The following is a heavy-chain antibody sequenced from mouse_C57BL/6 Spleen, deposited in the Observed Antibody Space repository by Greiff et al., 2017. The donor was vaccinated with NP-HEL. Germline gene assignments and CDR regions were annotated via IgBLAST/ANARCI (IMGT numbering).Heavy chain of an antibody. Sequence: DVMLVESGGGLVKPGGSLKLSCAASGFTFSSYTMSWVRQTPEKRLEWVATISGGGGNTYYPDSVKGRFTISRDNAKNTLYLQMSSLRSEDTALYYCASMRGYFDVWGTGTTVTVSS. J-gene: IGHJ1*03. CDR2: ISGGGGNT. V-gene: IGHV5-9*01. CDR3: ASMRGYFDV. CDR1: GFTFSSYT. D-gene: IGHD2-3*01.